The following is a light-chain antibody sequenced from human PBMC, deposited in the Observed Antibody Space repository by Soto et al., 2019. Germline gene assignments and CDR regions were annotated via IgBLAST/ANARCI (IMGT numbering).Light chain of an antibody. CDR1: QSISSH. V-gene: IGKV1-39*01. J-gene: IGKJ5*01. Sequence: DIRMTQSPSSLSASVGDTVTITCRASQSISSHLNWYQQKPGKAPNLLMYTASNLQSGVPSRFSGSGSGTDFTLTISSLQPEDFATYYCQQSYSTPRTFGQGTRLEIK. CDR3: QQSYSTPRT. CDR2: TAS.